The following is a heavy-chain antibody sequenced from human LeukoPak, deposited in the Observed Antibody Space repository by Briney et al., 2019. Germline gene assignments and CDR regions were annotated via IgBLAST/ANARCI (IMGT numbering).Heavy chain of an antibody. V-gene: IGHV3-7*01. Sequence: GGSLRLSCAAPGFTFSREWMGWVRQAPGKGLEWVANIKQDGSGKYYVDSVKGRFTISRDNAKNSLSLQMNSLRAEDTALYYCARALRAQWLAFDYWGQGILVTVSS. D-gene: IGHD6-19*01. CDR3: ARALRAQWLAFDY. J-gene: IGHJ4*02. CDR1: GFTFSREW. CDR2: IKQDGSGK.